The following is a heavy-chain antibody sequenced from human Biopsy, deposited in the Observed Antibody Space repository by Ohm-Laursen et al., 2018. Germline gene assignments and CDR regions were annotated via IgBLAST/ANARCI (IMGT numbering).Heavy chain of an antibody. CDR3: ARGSNEYGGLYFPH. V-gene: IGHV4-31*01. CDR1: GGSISSGGSY. CDR2: IFNSANT. J-gene: IGHJ1*01. D-gene: IGHD4-23*01. Sequence: TLSLTCTVSGGSISSGGSYWSWIRQRPGKGLEWIGYIFNSANTYYNPSLKNLITISGDTSKNQFSLKLNFVTAADTAVYYCARGSNEYGGLYFPHWGQGTLVTVSS.